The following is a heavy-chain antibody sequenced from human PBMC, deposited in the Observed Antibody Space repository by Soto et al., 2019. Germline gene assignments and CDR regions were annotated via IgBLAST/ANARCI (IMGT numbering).Heavy chain of an antibody. CDR3: AKGAGAGIAARLGEY. D-gene: IGHD6-6*01. CDR1: GFTFDDYA. V-gene: IGHV3-9*01. J-gene: IGHJ4*02. CDR2: ISWNSGSI. Sequence: EVQLVESGGGLVQPGRSLRLSCVASGFTFDDYAMHWVRLAPGKGLEWVSGISWNSGSIGYADSVQGRFTISRDNAKNSLYLQMNSLRAEDTALYYYAKGAGAGIAARLGEYWGQGTLVTVSS.